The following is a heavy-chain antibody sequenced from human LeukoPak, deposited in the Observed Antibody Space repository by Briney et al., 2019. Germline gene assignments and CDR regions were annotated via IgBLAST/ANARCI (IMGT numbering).Heavy chain of an antibody. D-gene: IGHD3-10*01. CDR3: ARSPMGAFGFDY. V-gene: IGHV1-69*04. CDR2: IIPILGIA. CDR1: GGTFSSYA. Sequence: SVKVSCRASGGTFSSYAISWVRQAPGQGLEWMGRIIPILGIANYAQKFQGRVTITADKSTSTAYMELSSLRSEDTAVYYCARSPMGAFGFDYWGRGTLVTVSS. J-gene: IGHJ4*02.